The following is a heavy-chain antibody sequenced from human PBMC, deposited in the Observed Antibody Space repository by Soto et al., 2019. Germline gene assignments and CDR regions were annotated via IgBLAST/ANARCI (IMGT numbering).Heavy chain of an antibody. Sequence: PSETLSLTCTVSGGSISSYYWSWIRQPPGKGLEWIGYIYYSGSTNYNPSLKSRVTISVDTSKNQFSLKLSSVTAADTAVYYCAGQLIAVAGRRFDPWGQGTLVTVSS. D-gene: IGHD6-19*01. CDR2: IYYSGST. CDR1: GGSISSYY. V-gene: IGHV4-59*08. CDR3: AGQLIAVAGRRFDP. J-gene: IGHJ5*02.